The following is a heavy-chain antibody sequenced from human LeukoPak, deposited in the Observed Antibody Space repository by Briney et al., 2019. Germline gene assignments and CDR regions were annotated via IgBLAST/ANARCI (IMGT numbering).Heavy chain of an antibody. CDR2: ISSSGSTI. CDR1: RFTSSSYE. V-gene: IGHV3-48*03. D-gene: IGHD1-26*01. J-gene: IGHJ4*02. CDR3: SVSLNS. Sequence: SGGSLRLSCAASRFTSSSYEMNWVRQAPGKGLEWVSYISSSGSTIYYADSVKGRFTISRDNANNSLYLQMNSLRAEDTAVYYCSVSLNSWGQGTLVTVSS.